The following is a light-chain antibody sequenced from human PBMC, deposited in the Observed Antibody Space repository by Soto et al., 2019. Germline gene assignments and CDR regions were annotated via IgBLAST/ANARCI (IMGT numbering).Light chain of an antibody. CDR3: QSYDGSKGV. J-gene: IGLJ2*01. Sequence: NFMLTQPHSVSESPGKTVNISCTRSSGSIASNYVQWYQQRPGSAPTTVIYEANQRPSGVPDRFSGSIDSSSNSASLTISGMKTEDEADYYRQSYDGSKGVFGGGAMLPVL. CDR2: EAN. V-gene: IGLV6-57*03. CDR1: SGSIASNY.